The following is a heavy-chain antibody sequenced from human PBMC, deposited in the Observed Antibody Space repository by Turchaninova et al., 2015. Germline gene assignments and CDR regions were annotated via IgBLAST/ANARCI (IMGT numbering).Heavy chain of an antibody. CDR1: GYTFTSYY. J-gene: IGHJ4*02. Sequence: QVQLVQPGAEVKTPGASVTVACKASGYTFTSYYILWVRQAPGQGLELMGIINPSGGSTNYAQKFQGRVTMTRDTSTSTVYMELSSLRSEDTAVYYCARRKCSGTSCYFDYWGQGTLVTVSS. D-gene: IGHD2-2*01. CDR3: ARRKCSGTSCYFDY. V-gene: IGHV1-46*01. CDR2: INPSGGST.